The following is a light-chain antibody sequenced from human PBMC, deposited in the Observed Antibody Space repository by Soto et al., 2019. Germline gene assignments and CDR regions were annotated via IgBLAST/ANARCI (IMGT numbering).Light chain of an antibody. CDR3: QHYNSYSEA. CDR2: KAS. V-gene: IGKV1-5*03. Sequence: DIQMTQSPSISSASLGDRVTITCGASQSISSWFAWYQQKPGKAPKLLIYKASGLESGVPSRFSVSGSGTDFTLTISSLKHDDFATYYCQHYNSYSEAFGQGTKVDI. J-gene: IGKJ1*01. CDR1: QSISSW.